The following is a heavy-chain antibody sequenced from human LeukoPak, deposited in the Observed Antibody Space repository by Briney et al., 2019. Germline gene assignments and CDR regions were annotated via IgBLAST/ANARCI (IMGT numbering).Heavy chain of an antibody. CDR3: ARIKYYYGSGSRGAFDYYYGMDV. J-gene: IGHJ6*02. CDR1: GGSFSGYY. D-gene: IGHD3-10*01. V-gene: IGHV4-34*01. CDR2: INHSGST. Sequence: SETLSLTCAVYGGSFSGYYWSWIRQPPGKGLEWIAEINHSGSTNHNPSLKRRVTISVDTSKNPFSLKLSSVTAADTAVYYCARIKYYYGSGSRGAFDYYYGMDVWGQGTTVTVSS.